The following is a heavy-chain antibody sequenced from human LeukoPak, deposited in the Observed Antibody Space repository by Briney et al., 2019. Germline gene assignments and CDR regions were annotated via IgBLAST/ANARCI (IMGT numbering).Heavy chain of an antibody. J-gene: IGHJ4*02. CDR1: GYTLTELS. CDR2: FDPEDGET. Sequence: ASVKVSCKVSGYTLTELSMHWVRQAPGKGLEWMGGFDPEDGETIYAQKFQGRVTMTEDTSTDTAYMELSSLRSEDTAVYYCATEVLSKPYFDYWGQGTLVTVSS. CDR3: ATEVLSKPYFDY. V-gene: IGHV1-24*01.